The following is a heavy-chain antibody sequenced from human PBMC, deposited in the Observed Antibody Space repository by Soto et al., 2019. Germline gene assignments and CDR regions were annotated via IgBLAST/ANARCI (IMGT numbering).Heavy chain of an antibody. CDR2: IIPIAAIA. CDR1: GGTFSRYT. D-gene: IGHD3-10*01. Sequence: ASVKVSCKASGGTFSRYTINWVLQAPGQGLEWMGRIIPIAAIANYTQKFQGRVTITVDKSSTTAYMELSSLRSDDTAVYYCARGSTIVRGAPSWFDPWGQGTLVTVSS. CDR3: ARGSTIVRGAPSWFDP. J-gene: IGHJ5*02. V-gene: IGHV1-69*02.